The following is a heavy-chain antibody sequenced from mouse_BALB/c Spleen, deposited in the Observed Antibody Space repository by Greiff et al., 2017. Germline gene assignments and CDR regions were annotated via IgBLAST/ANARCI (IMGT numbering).Heavy chain of an antibody. Sequence: EVQLQQSGAELVKPGASVKLSCTASGFNFKDTYMHWVKQRPEQGLEWIGRIDPANGNTKYDPKFQGKATLTADTTSTSAYLQLSSLASEDTAVYYSARGVRRYWYFDVWGAGTTVTVSS. CDR2: IDPANGNT. D-gene: IGHD2-14*01. V-gene: IGHV14-3*02. J-gene: IGHJ1*01. CDR1: GFNFKDTY. CDR3: ARGVRRYWYFDV.